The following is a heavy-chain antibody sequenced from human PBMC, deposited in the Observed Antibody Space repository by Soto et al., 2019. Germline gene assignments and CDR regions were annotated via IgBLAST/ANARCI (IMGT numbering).Heavy chain of an antibody. CDR1: GFSVSRNY. J-gene: IGHJ4*02. CDR2: VYSGGAT. CDR3: ARVPGRL. D-gene: IGHD3-10*01. V-gene: IGHV3-53*02. Sequence: QLVETGGGLIQPGTSLTLSCAASGFSVSRNYMTWVRQAPGKGLEWVSFVYSGGATFYADSVKGRFILSRDDSQNTMYLQMNNLRAEDTAVYYCARVPGRLWGRGTLGTFAS.